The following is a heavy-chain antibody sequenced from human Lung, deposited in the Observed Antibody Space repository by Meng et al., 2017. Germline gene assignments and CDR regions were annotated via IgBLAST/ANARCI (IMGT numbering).Heavy chain of an antibody. CDR1: VYTFTDYY. V-gene: IGHV1-2*06. Sequence: QVQLVQSGAELKKPGASVKVSCKASVYTFTDYYIHWVRQAPGQGLEWMGRINPNSGGTNYVQKFQGRVTMTRDTSISTAYMELTRLRSDDTAIYYCARENVGDGGYDFDFWGRGTLVTVSS. CDR2: INPNSGGT. J-gene: IGHJ4*02. D-gene: IGHD5-12*01. CDR3: ARENVGDGGYDFDF.